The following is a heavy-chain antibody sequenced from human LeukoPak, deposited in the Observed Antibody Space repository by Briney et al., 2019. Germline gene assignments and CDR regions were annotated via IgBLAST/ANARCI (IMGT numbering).Heavy chain of an antibody. CDR2: TKNKANSYTT. CDR3: ARGSDYYSSGTSYGMDV. V-gene: IGHV3-72*01. D-gene: IGHD3-10*01. Sequence: GGSLRLSCAAYGFTFSDRSMDWVRQSPGKGLEWVGRTKNKANSYTTEYAASVKGRFIISRDASKNSLYLQMNSLKTEDTAVYYCARGSDYYSSGTSYGMDVWGQGTTVTVSS. J-gene: IGHJ6*02. CDR1: GFTFSDRS.